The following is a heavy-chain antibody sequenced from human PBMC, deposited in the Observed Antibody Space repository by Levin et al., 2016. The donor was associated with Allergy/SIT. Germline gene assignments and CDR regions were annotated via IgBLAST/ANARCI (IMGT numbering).Heavy chain of an antibody. CDR3: ARETGLGNGRNAFDI. CDR2: INPNSGGT. V-gene: IGHV1-2*04. CDR1: GYTFTGYY. J-gene: IGHJ3*02. D-gene: IGHD7-27*01. Sequence: ASVKVSCKASGYTFTGYYMHWVRQAPGQGLEWMGWINPNSGGTNYAQKFQGWVTMTRDTSISTAYMELSRLRSDDTAVYYCARETGLGNGRNAFDIWGQGTMVTVSS.